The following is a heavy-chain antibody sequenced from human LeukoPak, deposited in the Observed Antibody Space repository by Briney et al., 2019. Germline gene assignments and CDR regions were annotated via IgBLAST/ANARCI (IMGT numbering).Heavy chain of an antibody. J-gene: IGHJ4*02. D-gene: IGHD3-22*01. CDR1: GGSISSGDYY. CDR3: ARDRNYYDSRGWYFDY. CDR2: IYYSGST. V-gene: IGHV4-30-4*08. Sequence: SQTLSLTCTVSGGSISSGDYYWSWIRQPPGKGLEWIGDIYYSGSTYYNPSLKSRVTISVDTSKNQFSLKLSSVTAADTAVYYCARDRNYYDSRGWYFDYWGQGTLVTVSS.